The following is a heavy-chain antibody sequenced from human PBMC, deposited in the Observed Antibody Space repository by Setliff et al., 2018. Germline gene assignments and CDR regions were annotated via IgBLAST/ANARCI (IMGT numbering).Heavy chain of an antibody. CDR2: IDPSGNT. Sequence: SETLSLTCTVSGGSISSGSNYWSWIRQPAGRGLEWIGHIDPSGNTNYHPSLKSRVTISGDTSKNQFSLKLTSVSAADTAVYYCARAYYYASGNSHNYYMDVWGKGTAVTVSS. V-gene: IGHV4-61*09. CDR3: ARAYYYASGNSHNYYMDV. CDR1: GGSISSGSNY. J-gene: IGHJ6*03. D-gene: IGHD3-10*01.